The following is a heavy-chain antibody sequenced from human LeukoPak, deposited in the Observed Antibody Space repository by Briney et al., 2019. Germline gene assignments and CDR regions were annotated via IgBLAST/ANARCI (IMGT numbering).Heavy chain of an antibody. J-gene: IGHJ4*02. Sequence: TSETLSLTCTVSGGSISSSSYYWGWIRQPPGKGLEWIGSIYYSGSTYYNPSLKSRVTISVDTSKNQFSLKLSSVTAADTAVYYCARDLGISGWYAPPLGYFDYWGQGTLVTVSS. CDR3: ARDLGISGWYAPPLGYFDY. CDR2: IYYSGST. CDR1: GGSISSSSYY. V-gene: IGHV4-39*07. D-gene: IGHD6-19*01.